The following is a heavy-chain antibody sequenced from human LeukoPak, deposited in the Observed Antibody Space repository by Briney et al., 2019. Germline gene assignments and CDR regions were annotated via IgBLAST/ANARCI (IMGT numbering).Heavy chain of an antibody. Sequence: GGSLRLSCAVSGFPFSEAWMGWVRQAPGKGLEWVGRITSTTDGGTTDHAAPVRGRFTISRDDSKTTLYLQMNSLKTEDTAVYYCTTYLTTRGQGTLVTVSS. D-gene: IGHD4/OR15-4a*01. CDR3: TTYLTT. CDR1: GFPFSEAW. V-gene: IGHV3-15*01. CDR2: ITSTTDGGTT. J-gene: IGHJ4*02.